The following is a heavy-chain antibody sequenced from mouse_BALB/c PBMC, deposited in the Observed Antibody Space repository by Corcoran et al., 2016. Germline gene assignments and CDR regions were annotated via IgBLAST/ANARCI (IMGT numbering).Heavy chain of an antibody. V-gene: IGHV14-1*02. D-gene: IGHD1-3*01. J-gene: IGHJ4*01. Sequence: EVQLQQSGAELVRPGALVKLSCKASGFNIKDYYMHWVKQRPEQGLEWIGWIDPENGNTIYDPKFQGKASITAVTSSNTAYLQLSSLTSEDTAVYYCARSGNYYAMDYWGQGTSVTVSS. CDR3: ARSGNYYAMDY. CDR2: IDPENGNT. CDR1: GFNIKDYY.